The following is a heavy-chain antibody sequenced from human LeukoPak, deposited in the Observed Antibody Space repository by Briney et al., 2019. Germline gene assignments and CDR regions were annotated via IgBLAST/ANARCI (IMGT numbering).Heavy chain of an antibody. CDR3: AKNELTGYYNWFDP. D-gene: IGHD3-9*01. CDR2: ISSSGSTI. Sequence: PGGSLRLSCAASGFTFSSYEMNWVRQAPGKGLEWVSYISSSGSTIYYADSVKGRFTISRDNAKNSLYLQMNSLRAEDTAVYYCAKNELTGYYNWFDPWGQGTLVTVSS. CDR1: GFTFSSYE. J-gene: IGHJ5*02. V-gene: IGHV3-48*03.